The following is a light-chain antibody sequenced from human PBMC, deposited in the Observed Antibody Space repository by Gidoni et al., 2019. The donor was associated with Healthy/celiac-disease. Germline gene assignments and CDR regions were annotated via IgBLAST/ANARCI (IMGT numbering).Light chain of an antibody. J-gene: IGKJ1*01. CDR3: QQYGSPPCT. V-gene: IGKV3-20*01. CDR2: GAS. CDR1: QHVSSSY. Sequence: TPASSHVENTTLACRDGQHVSSSYLTWYQQKPGHAPRLLIYGASSRATGTPERFSGSGSGTDFTLTISRLGPEDFALYYCQQYGSPPCTFGQXTKVEIK.